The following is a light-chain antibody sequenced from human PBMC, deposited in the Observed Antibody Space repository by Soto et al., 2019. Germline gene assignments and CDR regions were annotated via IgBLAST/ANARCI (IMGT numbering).Light chain of an antibody. CDR3: QQYGSSPYT. CDR2: GAS. CDR1: QSVTSDY. Sequence: IVLTQSPGTLSLSPGERATLSCRASQSVTSDYLAWYQQKPGQPARLLIYGASNRATAIADRCSGSGSATDFTLTISRVDPEDFAVYYCQQYGSSPYTFGQGNRLDI. V-gene: IGKV3-20*01. J-gene: IGKJ2*01.